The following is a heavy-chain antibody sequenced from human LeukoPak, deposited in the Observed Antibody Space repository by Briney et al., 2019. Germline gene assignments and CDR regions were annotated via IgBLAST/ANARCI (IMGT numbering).Heavy chain of an antibody. Sequence: GGSLRLSCLTSGFTLSTNAMSWVRQAPGKGLEWISGISGSGASTYYADSVKGRFTISRDDSRNTLYLQMNSLKGDDTAVYYCAKDVGKWESLHFFDYWGQGTLVTVSS. J-gene: IGHJ4*02. CDR2: ISGSGAST. V-gene: IGHV3-23*01. CDR3: AKDVGKWESLHFFDY. D-gene: IGHD1-26*01. CDR1: GFTLSTNA.